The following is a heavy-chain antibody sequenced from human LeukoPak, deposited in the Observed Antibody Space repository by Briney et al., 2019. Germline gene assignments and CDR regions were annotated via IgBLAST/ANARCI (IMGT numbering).Heavy chain of an antibody. V-gene: IGHV4-38-2*02. CDR1: GYSISSGYY. Sequence: PSETLSLTCIVSGYSISSGYYWGWIQQPPGKGLEWIGSIYHSGSTYYNPSLKSRVTISVDTSKNQLSLKLRSVTAADTAVYYCARLRGYNYGYSDYWGQGTLVTVSS. J-gene: IGHJ4*02. D-gene: IGHD5-18*01. CDR2: IYHSGST. CDR3: ARLRGYNYGYSDY.